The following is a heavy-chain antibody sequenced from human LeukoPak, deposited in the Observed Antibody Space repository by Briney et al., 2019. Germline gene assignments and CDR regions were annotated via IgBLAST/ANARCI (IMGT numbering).Heavy chain of an antibody. CDR1: GFTFSSYW. Sequence: GGSLRLSCAASGFTFSSYWMSWVRQAPGKGLEWVANIKQDGSEKYYVDSVKGRFTISRDNAKNSLYLQMNSLRAEDTAVYYRARGPSNWGYYYYYMDVWGKGTTVTVSS. J-gene: IGHJ6*03. V-gene: IGHV3-7*01. CDR2: IKQDGSEK. CDR3: ARGPSNWGYYYYYMDV. D-gene: IGHD7-27*01.